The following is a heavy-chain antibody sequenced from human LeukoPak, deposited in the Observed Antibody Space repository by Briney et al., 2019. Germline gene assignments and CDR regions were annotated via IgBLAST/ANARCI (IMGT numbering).Heavy chain of an antibody. CDR2: IIPILGIA. CDR3: ARGSTVTTYYFDY. V-gene: IGHV1-69*04. J-gene: IGHJ4*02. D-gene: IGHD4-17*01. CDR1: GGTFSSYA. Sequence: SVKLSCKASGGTFSSYAISWVRQAPGQGLEWMGRIIPILGIANYAQKFQGRVTITADKSTSTAYMELSSLRSEDTAVYYCARGSTVTTYYFDYWGQGTLVTVSS.